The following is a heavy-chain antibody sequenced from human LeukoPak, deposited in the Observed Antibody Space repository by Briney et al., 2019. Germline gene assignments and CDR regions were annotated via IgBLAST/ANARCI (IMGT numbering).Heavy chain of an antibody. CDR1: GYTFTSYD. CDR2: MNPNSGNT. V-gene: IGHV1-8*01. CDR3: ARAGGYCGRISCPYYFDY. Sequence: VKVSCKASGYTFTSYDINWVRQATGQGLEWMGWMNPNSGNTGYAQKFQGRVTMTRNTSISTAYMELSSLRSEDTAVYYCARAGGYCGRISCPYYFDYWGQGSLVAVSS. D-gene: IGHD2-15*01. J-gene: IGHJ4*02.